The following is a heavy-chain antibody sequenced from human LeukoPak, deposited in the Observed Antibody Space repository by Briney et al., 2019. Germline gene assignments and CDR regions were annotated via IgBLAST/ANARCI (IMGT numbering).Heavy chain of an antibody. V-gene: IGHV1-18*01. D-gene: IGHD6-19*01. CDR1: GYTFTSYG. Sequence: ASVKVSCKASGYTFTSYGISWVRQAPGQGLEWMGWISAYNGNTNYAHNLQGRVTMTTDTSTSTAYMELRSLISDDTAVYFCATDDIAVAGTNFDYWGQGTLVTVSS. CDR3: ATDDIAVAGTNFDY. CDR2: ISAYNGNT. J-gene: IGHJ4*02.